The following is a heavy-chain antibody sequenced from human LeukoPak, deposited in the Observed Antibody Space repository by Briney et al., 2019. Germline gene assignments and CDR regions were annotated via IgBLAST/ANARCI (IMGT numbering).Heavy chain of an antibody. CDR3: ARGRWTATETTDYLDY. D-gene: IGHD4-17*01. J-gene: IGHJ4*02. V-gene: IGHV1-3*01. CDR1: GYSFSDYA. CDR2: INAGNGKT. Sequence: GASVKVSCKASGYSFSDYATHWVRPAPGQRLEWMGWINAGNGKTKYSQSFQGRVTITRDRSASTAYMELSSLRSKDTSVYYCARGRWTATETTDYLDYWGQGTLVTVSS.